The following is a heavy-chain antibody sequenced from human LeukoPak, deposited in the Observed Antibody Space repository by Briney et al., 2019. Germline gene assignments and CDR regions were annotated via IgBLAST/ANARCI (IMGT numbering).Heavy chain of an antibody. CDR3: ARVARYYGLGRPNPPDY. D-gene: IGHD3-10*01. CDR1: GFTFSSYG. J-gene: IGHJ4*02. V-gene: IGHV3-30*02. CDR2: IRYDGSNK. Sequence: QPGGSLRLSCAASGFTFSSYGMHWVRQAPGKGLEWVAFIRYDGSNKYYADSVKGRFTISRDNSKNTLYLQMNSLRAEDTAVYYCARVARYYGLGRPNPPDYWGQGTLVTVSS.